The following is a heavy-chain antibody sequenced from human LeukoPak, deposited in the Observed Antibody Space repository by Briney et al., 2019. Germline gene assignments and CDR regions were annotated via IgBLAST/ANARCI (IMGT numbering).Heavy chain of an antibody. D-gene: IGHD3-16*01. V-gene: IGHV1-2*02. CDR3: ARDPPLGQSSTDGFDL. CDR1: GYIFTGYY. Sequence: ASVKVSCKASGYIFTGYYMVWVRQAPGQGLEWMGWINPKSGDTTYAQRFQGRVTMTRDTSISTAYLDLSRLTSDDTAVYYCARDPPLGQSSTDGFDLWGQGTMVTVSS. CDR2: INPKSGDT. J-gene: IGHJ3*01.